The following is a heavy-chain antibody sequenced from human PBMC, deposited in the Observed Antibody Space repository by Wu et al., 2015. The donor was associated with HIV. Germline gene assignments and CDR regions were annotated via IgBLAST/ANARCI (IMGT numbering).Heavy chain of an antibody. Sequence: QVQLVQSGAEVKKPGASVKVSCKASGYTFTGYYMHWVRQAPGQGLEWMGWINPNSGGTNYAQKFQGRVTMTRDTSISTAYMELSRLRSDDTAVYYCARGHLGYSGCGTIDYWGQGTLVTVSS. J-gene: IGHJ4*02. D-gene: IGHD1-26*01. V-gene: IGHV1-2*02. CDR1: GYTFTGYY. CDR2: INPNSGGT. CDR3: ARGHLGYSGCGTIDY.